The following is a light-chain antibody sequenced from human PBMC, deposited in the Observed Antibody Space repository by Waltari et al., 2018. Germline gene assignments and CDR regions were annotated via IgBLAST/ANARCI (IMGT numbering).Light chain of an antibody. CDR3: QHYHSPPYN. CDR2: KAS. Sequence: DIQMTQFPATLSASVGDRVTITCRASHYISRWLAWYPQKPGKAPKLLISKASNLQRGVPSNFSGSGSGTEFTLTIHSLLPDDFATYFCQHYHSPPYNFGQGTKLEIK. CDR1: HYISRW. V-gene: IGKV1-5*03. J-gene: IGKJ2*01.